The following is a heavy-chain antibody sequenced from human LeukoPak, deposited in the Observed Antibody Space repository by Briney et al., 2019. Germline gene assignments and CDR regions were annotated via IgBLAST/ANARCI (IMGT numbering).Heavy chain of an antibody. CDR2: IKSDGSST. J-gene: IGHJ4*02. Sequence: GGSLRLSCAASGFTFSTYWMHWVRQAPGKGLVWVSRIKSDGSSTSYADSAKGRFTISRDNAKNTLYLQMNSLRAEDTAVYYCGRGPAYHGDGPGFWGQGTLVTVTS. D-gene: IGHD3-10*01. CDR3: GRGPAYHGDGPGF. CDR1: GFTFSTYW. V-gene: IGHV3-74*01.